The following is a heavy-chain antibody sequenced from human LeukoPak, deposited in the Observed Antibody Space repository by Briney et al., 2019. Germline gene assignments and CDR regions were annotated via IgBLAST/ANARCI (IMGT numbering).Heavy chain of an antibody. Sequence: PGGSLRLSCAASGFTFNYYWMYWVRQAPGEGLVWVARINTVGSTTTYADSVKGRFAISRDNAKNTLYLQMNSLRVDDTAVYYCARPYCGSTSCYLYFEYWGQGTLVTVSS. CDR1: GFTFNYYW. CDR2: INTVGSTT. D-gene: IGHD2-2*01. V-gene: IGHV3-74*01. J-gene: IGHJ4*02. CDR3: ARPYCGSTSCYLYFEY.